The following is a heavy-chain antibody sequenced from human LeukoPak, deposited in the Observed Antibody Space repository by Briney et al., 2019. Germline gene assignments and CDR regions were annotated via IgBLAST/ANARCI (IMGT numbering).Heavy chain of an antibody. Sequence: PSETLSLTCAVYGGSFSGYYWSWIRQPPGKGLEWIGEINHSGSTNYNPSLKSRVTISVDTSKNQFSLKLSSVTAADTAVYYCARGRVGVVHYYGMDVWGQGTTVTVSS. J-gene: IGHJ6*02. CDR2: INHSGST. CDR1: GGSFSGYY. V-gene: IGHV4-34*01. CDR3: ARGRVGVVHYYGMDV. D-gene: IGHD3-3*01.